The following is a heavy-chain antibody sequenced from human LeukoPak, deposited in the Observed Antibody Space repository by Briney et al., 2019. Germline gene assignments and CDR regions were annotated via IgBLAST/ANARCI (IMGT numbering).Heavy chain of an antibody. Sequence: KAGGSPRLSCAASGFTFSDYYMSWIRQAPGKGLEWVSYISSSGSTIYYADSVKGRFTISRDNAKNSLYLQMNSLRAEDTAVYYCAKDQIVVVPAAHKVNWFDPWGQGTLVTVSS. V-gene: IGHV3-11*04. CDR1: GFTFSDYY. D-gene: IGHD2-2*01. CDR3: AKDQIVVVPAAHKVNWFDP. CDR2: ISSSGSTI. J-gene: IGHJ5*02.